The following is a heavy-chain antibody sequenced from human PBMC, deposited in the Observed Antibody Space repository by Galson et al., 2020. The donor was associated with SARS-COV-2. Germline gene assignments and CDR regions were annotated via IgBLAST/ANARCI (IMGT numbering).Heavy chain of an antibody. V-gene: IGHV4-31*01. D-gene: IGHD2-2*01. Sequence: SETLSLTCTVSGGSISSGGYYWSWIRHPPGKGLEWIGYIDYSGSTSYNPSLKSLLTISVDTSKNQFSLKLTSVTAADTAVYYCARANAYCSSTRCYAVWFDPWGQGTLVTVSS. J-gene: IGHJ5*02. CDR2: IDYSGST. CDR1: GGSISSGGYY. CDR3: ARANAYCSSTRCYAVWFDP.